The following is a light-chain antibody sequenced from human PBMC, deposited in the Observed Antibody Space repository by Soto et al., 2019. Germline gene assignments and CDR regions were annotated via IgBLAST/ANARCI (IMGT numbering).Light chain of an antibody. CDR1: QAISSY. CDR2: HAS. Sequence: DIHVTQSPTFLSASVGDRVTITCRASQAISSYLAWYQQRPGEAPKLLIYHASTLQTGVPSRFSGSGSGTEFILTINSLLPEDFATYYCQQLNNCPLTFGQGTRLEIK. V-gene: IGKV1-9*01. J-gene: IGKJ5*01. CDR3: QQLNNCPLT.